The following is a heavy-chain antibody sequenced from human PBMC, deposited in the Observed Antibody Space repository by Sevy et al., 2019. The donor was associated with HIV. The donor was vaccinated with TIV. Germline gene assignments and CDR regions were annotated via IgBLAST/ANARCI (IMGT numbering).Heavy chain of an antibody. CDR2: IYYSGST. Sequence: SETLSLTCTVSGGSVSSGSYYWSWIRQPPGKGLEWIGYIYYSGSTNYNPSLKSRVTISVDTSKNRFSLKLSSVTAADTAVYYCARNGDYGGNSNWFDPWGQGTLVTVSS. CDR3: ARNGDYGGNSNWFDP. V-gene: IGHV4-61*01. CDR1: GGSVSSGSYY. J-gene: IGHJ5*02. D-gene: IGHD4-17*01.